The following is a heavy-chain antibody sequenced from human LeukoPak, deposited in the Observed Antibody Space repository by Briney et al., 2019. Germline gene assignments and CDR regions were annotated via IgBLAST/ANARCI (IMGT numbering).Heavy chain of an antibody. CDR3: ARGVGSSGYTSHFDY. CDR1: GYTFTGYY. V-gene: IGHV1-2*02. CDR2: INPNSGGT. J-gene: IGHJ4*02. D-gene: IGHD3-22*01. Sequence: ASVKVSCKASGYTFTGYYMHWVRQAPGQGLEWMVWINPNSGGTNYAQKFQGRVTMTRDTSISTAYMELSRLRSDDTAVYYCARGVGSSGYTSHFDYWGQGTLVTVSS.